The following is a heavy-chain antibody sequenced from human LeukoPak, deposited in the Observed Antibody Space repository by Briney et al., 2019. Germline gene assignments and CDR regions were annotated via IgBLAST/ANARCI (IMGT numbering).Heavy chain of an antibody. CDR2: MNPNSGKT. D-gene: IGHD2-15*01. Sequence: GASVKVSCKASGYTFTSYDINWLRQATGQGLEWMGWMNPNSGKTAYAEKFQGRVTFTRNTSIRTAYMEMSGLRSEDTAVYYCARGRVADIAFDMWGQGTMVTVSS. J-gene: IGHJ3*02. CDR3: ARGRVADIAFDM. CDR1: GYTFTSYD. V-gene: IGHV1-8*01.